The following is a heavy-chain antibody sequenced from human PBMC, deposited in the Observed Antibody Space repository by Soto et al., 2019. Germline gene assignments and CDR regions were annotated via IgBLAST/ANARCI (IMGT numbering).Heavy chain of an antibody. Sequence: QVQLQESGPGLVKPSETLSLTCTVSGGSINNYYWSWIRQPPGKGLEWIGYIYYSGSTNYNPSLXGRVTIXXDTSKNQFSLKLSSVTAADTAVYYCARRYGGNFDYWGQGTLVTVSS. J-gene: IGHJ4*02. CDR3: ARRYGGNFDY. CDR1: GGSINNYY. D-gene: IGHD1-26*01. CDR2: IYYSGST. V-gene: IGHV4-59*01.